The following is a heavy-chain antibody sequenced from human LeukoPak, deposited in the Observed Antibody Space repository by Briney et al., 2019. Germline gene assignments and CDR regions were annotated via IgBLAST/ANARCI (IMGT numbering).Heavy chain of an antibody. V-gene: IGHV3-30*03. CDR2: ISYDGSNK. Sequence: QPGGSLRLSCAASGFTFSSYGMHWVRQAPGKGLEWVAVISYDGSNKYYADSVKGRFTISRDNSKNTLYLQMNSLGAEDTAVYYCARGRGSYYYYGMDVWGQGTTVTVSS. D-gene: IGHD3-10*01. CDR1: GFTFSSYG. CDR3: ARGRGSYYYYGMDV. J-gene: IGHJ6*02.